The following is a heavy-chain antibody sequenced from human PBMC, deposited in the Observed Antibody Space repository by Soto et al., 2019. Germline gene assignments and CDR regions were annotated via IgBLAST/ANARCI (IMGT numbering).Heavy chain of an antibody. CDR1: GGSISSYY. CDR2: IYYSGST. V-gene: IGHV4-59*01. D-gene: IGHD2-8*01. Sequence: SETLSLTCTVSGGSISSYYWSWIRQPPGKGLEWIGYIYYSGSTNYNPSLKSRVTISVDTSKNQFSLKLSSVTAADTAVYYCARGGGYCTNVVCVYYYYYYMDVWGKGTTVTVSS. CDR3: ARGGGYCTNVVCVYYYYYYMDV. J-gene: IGHJ6*03.